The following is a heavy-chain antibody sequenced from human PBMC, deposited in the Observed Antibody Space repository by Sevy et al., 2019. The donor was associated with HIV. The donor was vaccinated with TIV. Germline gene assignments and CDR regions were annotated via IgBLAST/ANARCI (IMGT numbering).Heavy chain of an antibody. V-gene: IGHV1-2*02. J-gene: IGHJ4*02. D-gene: IGHD3-3*01. CDR2: INPSSGGT. CDR1: GYSFTGYF. Sequence: ASVKVSCKASGYSFTGYFIHWVRQAPGQGLEWMGWINPSSGGTMSAQKFHDKVTMTRDTSINTAYLELSRLRSDDTAVYYCARELDDFWSGYQFWGQRTLVTVSS. CDR3: ARELDDFWSGYQF.